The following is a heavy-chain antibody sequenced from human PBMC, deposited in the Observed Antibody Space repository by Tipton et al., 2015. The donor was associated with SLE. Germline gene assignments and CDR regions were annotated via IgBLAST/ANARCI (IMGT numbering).Heavy chain of an antibody. CDR3: AREYCSGGSCPGIDY. J-gene: IGHJ4*02. Sequence: TLSLTCTVSGGSISSGSYYWSWIRQPAGKGLEWIGYIYTSGSTNYNPSLKSRVTISVDTSKNQFSLKLSSVTAADTAVYYCAREYCSGGSCPGIDYWGQGTLVTVSS. CDR1: GGSISSGSYY. CDR2: IYTSGST. D-gene: IGHD2-15*01. V-gene: IGHV4-61*09.